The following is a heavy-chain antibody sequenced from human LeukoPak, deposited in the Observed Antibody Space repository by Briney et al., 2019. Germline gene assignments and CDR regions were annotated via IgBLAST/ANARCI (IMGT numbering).Heavy chain of an antibody. D-gene: IGHD3-22*01. CDR2: ISAYNGNT. CDR1: GYTFTSYG. J-gene: IGHJ4*02. Sequence: ASVKVSCKASGYTFTSYGISWVRQASGQGLEWMGWISAYNGNTNYAQKLQGRVTITTDTSTSTAYMELRSLRSDDTAVYYCSRETMRMGYFDYWGQGTLVTVSS. V-gene: IGHV1-18*01. CDR3: SRETMRMGYFDY.